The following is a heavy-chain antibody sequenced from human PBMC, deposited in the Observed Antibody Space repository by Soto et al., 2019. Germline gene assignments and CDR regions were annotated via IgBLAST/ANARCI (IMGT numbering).Heavy chain of an antibody. J-gene: IGHJ3*02. Sequence: GGSLRLSCAASGFTVSSNYMSWVRQAPGKGLEWVSVIYSGGSTYYADSVKGRFTISRHNSKNTLYLQRNSLRAEDTGVYYCARSLGSVATIFAFDIWGQGTMVTVSS. CDR1: GFTVSSNY. D-gene: IGHD5-12*01. V-gene: IGHV3-66*01. CDR2: IYSGGST. CDR3: ARSLGSVATIFAFDI.